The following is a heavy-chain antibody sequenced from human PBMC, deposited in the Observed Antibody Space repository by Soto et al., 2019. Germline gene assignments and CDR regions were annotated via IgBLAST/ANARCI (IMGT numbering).Heavy chain of an antibody. Sequence: ASVKVTCQASVITSSYISWVRQAPGQRLEWMGWISTHNGNTIYAQKFQGRVIMTMDTSTTTVYMELRSLRPDDTAVYLCAREGILGLFDAYDLWGQGTMVTVS. CDR1: VITSSY. J-gene: IGHJ3*01. CDR3: AREGILGLFDAYDL. V-gene: IGHV1-18*04. CDR2: ISTHNGNT. D-gene: IGHD3-3*01.